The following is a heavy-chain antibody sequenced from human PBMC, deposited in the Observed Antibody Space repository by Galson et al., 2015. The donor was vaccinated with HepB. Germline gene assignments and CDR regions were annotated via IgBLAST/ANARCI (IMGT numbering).Heavy chain of an antibody. Sequence: SVKVSCKASGYTFTSYAMHWVRQAPGQGLEWMGWINAGNGNTKYSQKFQGRVTITRDTSASTAYMELSSLRSEDTAVYYCARARGDIVVVPAANWFDPWGQGTLVTVSS. D-gene: IGHD2-2*01. CDR1: GYTFTSYA. CDR3: ARARGDIVVVPAANWFDP. J-gene: IGHJ5*02. CDR2: INAGNGNT. V-gene: IGHV1-3*01.